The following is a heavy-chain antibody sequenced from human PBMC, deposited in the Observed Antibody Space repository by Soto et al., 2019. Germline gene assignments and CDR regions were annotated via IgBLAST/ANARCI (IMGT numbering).Heavy chain of an antibody. Sequence: EVQLLESGGGLVQPGGSLRLSCAASGFTFSSYAMSWVRQAPGKGLEWVSAISGSGGSTYYADSVKGRFTISRDNSKNTLYLQMNSLRAEDTAVYYCAKDSGYCSGGSCYALDAFDIWCQGTMVTVSS. V-gene: IGHV3-23*01. D-gene: IGHD2-15*01. CDR2: ISGSGGST. J-gene: IGHJ3*02. CDR3: AKDSGYCSGGSCYALDAFDI. CDR1: GFTFSSYA.